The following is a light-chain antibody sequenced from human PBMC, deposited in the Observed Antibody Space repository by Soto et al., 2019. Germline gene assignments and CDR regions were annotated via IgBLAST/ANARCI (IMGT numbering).Light chain of an antibody. CDR3: HQYGDSPQT. V-gene: IGKV3-20*01. J-gene: IGKJ1*01. CDR2: GTS. CDR1: QSVISRY. Sequence: EIVLTQSPGTLSLSPGERATLSCRASQSVISRYLAWYQQKPGQAPRLLIYGTSTRATDIPERFSGSGSGTDFTLTIRRLDPEDFAMYYCHQYGDSPQTFGQGTRVEIK.